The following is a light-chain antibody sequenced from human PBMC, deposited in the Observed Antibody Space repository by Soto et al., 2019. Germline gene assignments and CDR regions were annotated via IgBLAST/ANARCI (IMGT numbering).Light chain of an antibody. J-gene: IGKJ4*01. CDR2: DAL. CDR3: QRYDEWPLT. Sequence: EKVMTQSPATLSVSPGERATLSCTASQKGKTRLGWYQQKPGQAPRLLIYDALTRGTGIPARFIGSASGTEFTFTISSLQSEDFVVYYCQRYDEWPLTFGGGNKVAIK. V-gene: IGKV3-15*01. CDR1: QKGKTR.